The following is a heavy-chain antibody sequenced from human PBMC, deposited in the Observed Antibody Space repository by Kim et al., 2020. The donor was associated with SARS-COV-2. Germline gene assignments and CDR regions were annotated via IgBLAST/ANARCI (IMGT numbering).Heavy chain of an antibody. J-gene: IGHJ4*02. CDR2: INEDGSQK. Sequence: GGSLRLSCAASGFTFSSFWMTWVRQAPGKGLEGVANINEDGSQKYYIDSVKSRFTISRDNAKNSVYLQMNSLRAEDTAVYYWARPRYSSWGQGILVTVSS. CDR3: ARPRYSS. V-gene: IGHV3-7*01. D-gene: IGHD2-15*01. CDR1: GFTFSSFW.